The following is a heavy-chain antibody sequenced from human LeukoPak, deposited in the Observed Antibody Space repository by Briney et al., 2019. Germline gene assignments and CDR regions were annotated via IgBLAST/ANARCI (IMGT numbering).Heavy chain of an antibody. CDR1: GGTFSSYA. V-gene: IGHV1-69*04. CDR2: IIPILGIA. D-gene: IGHD2-2*01. CDR3: ARVPSLVGYYFDY. Sequence: ASVKVSCKASGGTFSSYAISWVRQAPGQGLEWMGRIIPILGIANYAQKFQGRVTITADKSTSTAYMELSSLRSEDTAVYYCARVPSLVGYYFDYWGQGTLVTVSS. J-gene: IGHJ4*02.